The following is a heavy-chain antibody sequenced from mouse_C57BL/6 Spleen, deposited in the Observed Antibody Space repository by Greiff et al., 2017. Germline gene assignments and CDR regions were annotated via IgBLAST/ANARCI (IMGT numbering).Heavy chain of an antibody. D-gene: IGHD2-4*01. CDR2: IDPETGGT. V-gene: IGHV1-15*01. CDR1: GYTFTDYE. CDR3: TRRDDYDLRYFDV. Sequence: VQLQQPGAELVRPGASVTLSCKASGYTFTDYEMHWVKQTPVHGLEWIGAIDPETGGTAYNQKFKGKAILTADKSSSTASMELRSLTSRNSAVYYCTRRDDYDLRYFDVWGTGTTVTVSS. J-gene: IGHJ1*03.